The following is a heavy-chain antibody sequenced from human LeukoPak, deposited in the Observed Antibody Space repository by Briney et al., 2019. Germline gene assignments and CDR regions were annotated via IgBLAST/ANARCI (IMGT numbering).Heavy chain of an antibody. V-gene: IGHV3-23*01. D-gene: IGHD3-10*01. CDR3: ALSLIWFGELSLDYYYGMDV. Sequence: PGGSLRLSCAASGFTFSSYGMHWVRQAPGKGLEWVSAISGSGGSTYYADSVKGRFTISRDNSKNTLYLQMNSLRAEDTAVYYCALSLIWFGELSLDYYYGMDVWGQGTTVTVSS. J-gene: IGHJ6*02. CDR1: GFTFSSYG. CDR2: ISGSGGST.